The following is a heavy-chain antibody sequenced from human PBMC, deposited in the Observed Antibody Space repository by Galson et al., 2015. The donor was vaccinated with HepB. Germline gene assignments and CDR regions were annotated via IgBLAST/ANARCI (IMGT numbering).Heavy chain of an antibody. V-gene: IGHV5-10-1*01. J-gene: IGHJ6*02. CDR2: IDPSDFYT. CDR1: FTTYW. D-gene: IGHD3-22*01. CDR3: ARQSKIVVPASDQHGMDV. Sequence: FTTYWINWVRQMPGKGLEWMGRIDPSDFYTDYSPSFQGHVSISADKSVNTAFLYWSSLKASDTAIYYCARQSKIVVPASDQHGMDVWGQGTTVTVSS.